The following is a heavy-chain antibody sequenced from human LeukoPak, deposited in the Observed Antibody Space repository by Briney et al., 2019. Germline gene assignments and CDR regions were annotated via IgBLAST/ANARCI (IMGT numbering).Heavy chain of an antibody. CDR3: ASAEPRGIIWYPY. Sequence: SGTLSLTFAVSGAPISSNNWWWSWVRQPPGKGLEWIGEIYHSGSTNYNPSLKSRVTMSVDKSKNQFSLKLSSVTAADTAVYYCASAEPRGIIWYPYWGQGTLVTVSS. J-gene: IGHJ4*02. V-gene: IGHV4-4*02. D-gene: IGHD6-13*01. CDR1: GAPISSNNW. CDR2: IYHSGST.